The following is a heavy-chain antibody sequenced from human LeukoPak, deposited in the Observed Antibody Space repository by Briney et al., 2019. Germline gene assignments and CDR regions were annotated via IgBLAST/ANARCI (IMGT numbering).Heavy chain of an antibody. V-gene: IGHV3-66*01. J-gene: IGHJ4*02. CDR1: GFTVSSNY. D-gene: IGHD2-15*01. CDR3: ARAPRNVVVVAATTGFDY. CDR2: IYSGGST. Sequence: GGFLRLSCAASGFTVSSNYMSWVRQAPGKGLEWVSVIYSGGSTYYADSVKGRFTISRDNSKNTLYLQMNSLRAEDTAVYYCARAPRNVVVVAATTGFDYWGQGTLVTVSS.